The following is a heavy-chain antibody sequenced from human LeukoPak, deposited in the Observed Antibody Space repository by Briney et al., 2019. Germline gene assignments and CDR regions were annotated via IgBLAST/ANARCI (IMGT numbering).Heavy chain of an antibody. V-gene: IGHV3-23*01. CDR3: ANLRGLASMDV. D-gene: IGHD3-10*01. CDR1: GFTFSDSW. J-gene: IGHJ6*02. CDR2: ISGSGGTT. Sequence: GGSLRLSCAASGFTFSDSWTHWVRQAAGKGLEWVSAISGSGGTTYYADSVKGRFTISRDNPKNTVFLQMNSLRAEDTAVYYCANLRGLASMDVWGQGTTVTVS.